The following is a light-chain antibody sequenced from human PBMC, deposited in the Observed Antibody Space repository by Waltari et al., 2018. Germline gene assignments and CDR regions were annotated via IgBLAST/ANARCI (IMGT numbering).Light chain of an antibody. CDR2: SNN. J-gene: IGLJ1*01. CDR1: SSHIGSNT. Sequence: QSVLTQPPSASGPPGQRVTISCSGSSSHIGSNTVNWYQQLPGTAPKLLTYSNNQRPSGFPDRFSGSKSGTSASLAISGLQSEDEADYYCAAWDDSLNGSYVFGTGTRVTVL. CDR3: AAWDDSLNGSYV. V-gene: IGLV1-44*01.